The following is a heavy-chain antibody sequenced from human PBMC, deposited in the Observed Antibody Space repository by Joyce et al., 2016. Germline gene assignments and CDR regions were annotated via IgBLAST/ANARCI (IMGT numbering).Heavy chain of an antibody. CDR1: GFTFNTYS. V-gene: IGHV3-21*06. Sequence: EVQLVESGGDLVKPGGSLRLSCAASGFTFNTYSMNWVRQAPGKVLEWVSSISPNSASIHDADSVRGRFTTSRDNAKSALYLQMDSLRADDTATYYCARGSYGVFDYWGQGTLVPVSS. CDR2: ISPNSASI. CDR3: ARGSYGVFDY. D-gene: IGHD1-26*01. J-gene: IGHJ4*02.